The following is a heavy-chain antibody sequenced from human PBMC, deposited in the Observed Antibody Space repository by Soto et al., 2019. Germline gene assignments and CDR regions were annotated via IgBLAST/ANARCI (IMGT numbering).Heavy chain of an antibody. CDR2: ISYDGSNK. CDR1: GFSFSSNG. Sequence: GGSLRLSCAASGFSFSSNGMHWVRQAPGKGLEWVAVISYDGSNKYYADSVKGRFTISRDNSKNTLYLQMSSLRAEDTAVYYCAKPYSSSWYSTFDYWGQGTLVTVSS. V-gene: IGHV3-30*18. CDR3: AKPYSSSWYSTFDY. D-gene: IGHD6-13*01. J-gene: IGHJ4*02.